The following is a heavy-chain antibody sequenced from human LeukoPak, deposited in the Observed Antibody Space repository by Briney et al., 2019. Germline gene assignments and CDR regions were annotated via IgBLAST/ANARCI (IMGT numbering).Heavy chain of an antibody. J-gene: IGHJ5*02. Sequence: SQTLSLTCTVSGGSISSGGYYWSWIRQHPGKGLEWIGCIYYSGSTYYNPSLKSRVTISVDTSKNQFSLKLSSVTAADTAVYYCAKCTIFGANWFDPWGQGTLVTVSS. V-gene: IGHV4-31*03. CDR1: GGSISSGGYY. D-gene: IGHD3-3*01. CDR2: IYYSGST. CDR3: AKCTIFGANWFDP.